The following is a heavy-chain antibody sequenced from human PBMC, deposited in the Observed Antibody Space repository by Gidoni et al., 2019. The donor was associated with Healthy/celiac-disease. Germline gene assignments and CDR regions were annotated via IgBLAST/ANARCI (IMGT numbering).Heavy chain of an antibody. D-gene: IGHD2-15*01. J-gene: IGHJ4*02. CDR3: ARGDLLLYCSGGSCSGGFDY. V-gene: IGHV3-21*01. CDR2: ISSSSSYI. Sequence: EVQLVESGGGLVKPWGSLRLSCAASGFTFSSYSMTWVRQAPGKGLEWVSSISSSSSYICYADSVKGRFTISRDNAKNSLYLQMNSLRAEDTAVYYCARGDLLLYCSGGSCSGGFDYWGQGTLVTVSS. CDR1: GFTFSSYS.